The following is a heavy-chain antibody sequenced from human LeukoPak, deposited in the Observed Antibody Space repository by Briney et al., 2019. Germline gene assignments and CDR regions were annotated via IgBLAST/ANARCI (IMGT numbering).Heavy chain of an antibody. J-gene: IGHJ4*02. CDR3: AKPLRDGYSSGLD. CDR2: ISGSGGST. V-gene: IGHV3-23*01. Sequence: TGGTLRLSCAASGFTFSSYGMSWVRQAPGKGLEWVSAISGSGGSTYYADSVKGRFTISRDNSKNTLYLQMNSLRAEDTAVYYCAKPLRDGYSSGLDWGQGTLVTVSS. CDR1: GFTFSSYG. D-gene: IGHD6-19*01.